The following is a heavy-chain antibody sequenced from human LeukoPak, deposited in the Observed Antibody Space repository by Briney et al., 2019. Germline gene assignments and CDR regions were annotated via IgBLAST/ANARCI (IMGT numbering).Heavy chain of an antibody. D-gene: IGHD4-17*01. CDR3: AKDNYDYGDYDGGDY. Sequence: QPGGSLRLSCVASGFTFSSYGMHWVRQPPGKGLEWVAFIRYDGSNKYYADSVKGRFTISRDNSRDTLHLQMNSLRAEDTAVYYCAKDNYDYGDYDGGDYWGQGTLVTVSS. J-gene: IGHJ4*02. CDR1: GFTFSSYG. CDR2: IRYDGSNK. V-gene: IGHV3-30*02.